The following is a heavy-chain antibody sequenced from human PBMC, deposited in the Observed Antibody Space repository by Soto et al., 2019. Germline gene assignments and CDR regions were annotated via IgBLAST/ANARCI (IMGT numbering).Heavy chain of an antibody. D-gene: IGHD3-22*01. CDR2: IYYSGST. J-gene: IGHJ4*02. V-gene: IGHV4-31*02. CDR1: GGSISSGGYY. CDR3: AREPPRRGYYYDSSGSQDRGY. Sequence: KPSETLSLTWTVSGGSISSGGYYWSCSHQHPGKGLEWIGYIYYSGSTYYNPSLKSRVTISVDTSKNQFSLKLSSVTAADTAVYYCAREPPRRGYYYDSSGSQDRGYWGQGTLVTVSS.